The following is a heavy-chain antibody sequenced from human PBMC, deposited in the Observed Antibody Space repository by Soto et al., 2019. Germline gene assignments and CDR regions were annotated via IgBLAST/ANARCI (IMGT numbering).Heavy chain of an antibody. J-gene: IGHJ4*02. D-gene: IGHD4-17*01. CDR1: GFIFSTYT. Sequence: GVSLRLSCEASGFIFSTYTMSWVRQAPGKGLEWVSAVLQTGSSTYYADSVKGRFTISRDNSQNTLYLQMNNLRVEDTAVYYCAKDFTPDGYWDFDYWGQGTLVTVS. V-gene: IGHV3-23*01. CDR3: AKDFTPDGYWDFDY. CDR2: VLQTGSST.